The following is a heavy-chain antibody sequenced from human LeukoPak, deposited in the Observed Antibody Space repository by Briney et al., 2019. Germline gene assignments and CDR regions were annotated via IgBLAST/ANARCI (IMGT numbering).Heavy chain of an antibody. CDR1: GASISSSSYY. Sequence: SETLSLTCTVSGASISSSSYYWGWVRQPPGKGLEWIGSIYYNGDTYYNSSLKSRLTISVDTSKNQFTLKLSSMTAADTALYYCARLRGYTSGNPGYWGQGSLVTVSS. V-gene: IGHV4-39*01. CDR3: ARLRGYTSGNPGY. CDR2: IYYNGDT. J-gene: IGHJ4*02. D-gene: IGHD5-18*01.